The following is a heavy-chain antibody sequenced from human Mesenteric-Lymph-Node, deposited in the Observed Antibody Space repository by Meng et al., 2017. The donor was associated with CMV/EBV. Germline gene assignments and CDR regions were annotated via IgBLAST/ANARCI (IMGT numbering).Heavy chain of an antibody. CDR3: ARGSSYDILTGYFDY. D-gene: IGHD3-9*01. Sequence: QVHLHQWGVGLFTPYETRSVTCTVYGGSFSGYYWNWIRQSPEKGLEWIGEINHSGSTTYNPSFTSRIIISVDTSTNQISLNMSSVTAADTAVYYCARGSSYDILTGYFDYWGQGALVTVSS. J-gene: IGHJ4*02. CDR2: INHSGST. V-gene: IGHV4-34*01. CDR1: GGSFSGYY.